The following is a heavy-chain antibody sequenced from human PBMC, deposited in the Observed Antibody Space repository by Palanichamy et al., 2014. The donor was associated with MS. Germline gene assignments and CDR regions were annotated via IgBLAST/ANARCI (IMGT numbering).Heavy chain of an antibody. J-gene: IGHJ4*02. CDR3: ARGSAAAVRHFDY. CDR1: GYTFTSYA. D-gene: IGHD6-13*01. V-gene: IGHV1-3*01. Sequence: QVQLVQSGAEVKKPGASVKVSCKASGYTFTSYAMHWVRQAPGQRLEWMGWINAGNGNTKYSQKFQGRVTITRDTSASTAYMELSSLRSEDTAVYYCARGSAAAVRHFDYWGQGTLVTVSS. CDR2: INAGNGNT.